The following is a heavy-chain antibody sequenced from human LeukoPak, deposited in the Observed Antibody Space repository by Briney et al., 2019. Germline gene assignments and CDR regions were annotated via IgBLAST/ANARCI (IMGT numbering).Heavy chain of an antibody. Sequence: ASVKVSCKASGYTFTSYDINWVRQATGQGLEWMGWMNPNSGNTGYAQKFQGRVTITRNTSISTAYMELSSLRSEDTAVYYCARVRKTAVTTGFGFDPWGQGTLVTVSS. CDR2: MNPNSGNT. V-gene: IGHV1-8*03. CDR1: GYTFTSYD. J-gene: IGHJ5*02. D-gene: IGHD4-17*01. CDR3: ARVRKTAVTTGFGFDP.